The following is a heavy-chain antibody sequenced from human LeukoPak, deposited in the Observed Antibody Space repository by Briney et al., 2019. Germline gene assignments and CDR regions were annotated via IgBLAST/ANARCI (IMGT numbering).Heavy chain of an antibody. V-gene: IGHV4-34*01. D-gene: IGHD3-10*01. CDR3: ARRVGRYFGERAYYYNYMDV. CDR2: INHSGST. Sequence: PLETLSLTCAVYGGSFSGYYWSWIRQPPGKGLEWIGEINHSGSTNYNPSLKSRVTVSVDTSKNQFSLKLSSVTAADTAVYYCARRVGRYFGERAYYYNYMDVWAKGTTVTISS. CDR1: GGSFSGYY. J-gene: IGHJ6*03.